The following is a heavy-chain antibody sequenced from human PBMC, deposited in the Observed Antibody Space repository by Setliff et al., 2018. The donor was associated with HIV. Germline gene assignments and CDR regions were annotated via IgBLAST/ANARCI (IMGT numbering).Heavy chain of an antibody. V-gene: IGHV4-39*07. D-gene: IGHD2-21*02. CDR1: GGSISTSNYY. CDR2: IYYSGST. CDR3: AREGGDWGSAFDI. Sequence: PSETLSLTCTVSGGSISTSNYYWGWVRQPPGKGLEWIGSIYYSGSTYSNPSLKSRVTISLDTSKNQFSLKLSSVTAADTAVYYCAREGGDWGSAFDIWGQGTMVTVSS. J-gene: IGHJ3*02.